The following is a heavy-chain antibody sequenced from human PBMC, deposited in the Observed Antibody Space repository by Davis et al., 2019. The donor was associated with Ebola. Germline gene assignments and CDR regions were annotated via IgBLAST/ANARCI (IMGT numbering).Heavy chain of an antibody. V-gene: IGHV3-9*01. CDR2: ISWNSGSI. CDR1: GFTFDDYA. Sequence: PGGSLRLSCAASGFTFDDYAMHWVRQAPGKGLEWVSGISWNSGSIGYADSVKGRFTISRDNAKNSLYLQMNSLRAEDTALYYCAKGPPRYCTGGVCRSWYFDLWGRGTLVTVSS. J-gene: IGHJ2*01. D-gene: IGHD2-8*02. CDR3: AKGPPRYCTGGVCRSWYFDL.